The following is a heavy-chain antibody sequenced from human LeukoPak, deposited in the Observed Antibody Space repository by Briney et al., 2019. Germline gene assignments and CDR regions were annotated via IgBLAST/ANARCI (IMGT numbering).Heavy chain of an antibody. CDR1: GFTFSSYG. V-gene: IGHV3-33*01. Sequence: PGGSLRLSCAASGFTFSSYGMHWVRQAPGKGLEWVAVIWHDGSNKYYADSVKGRFTISRDNSKNTLYLQMNSLRAEDTAVYYCARDPGDYYGSGSSDAFDIWGQGTVVTVSS. J-gene: IGHJ3*02. CDR2: IWHDGSNK. CDR3: ARDPGDYYGSGSSDAFDI. D-gene: IGHD3-10*01.